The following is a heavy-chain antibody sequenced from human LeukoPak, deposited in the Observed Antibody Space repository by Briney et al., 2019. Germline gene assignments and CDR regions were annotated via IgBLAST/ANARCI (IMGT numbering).Heavy chain of an antibody. CDR1: GFTVSSNY. D-gene: IGHD3-22*01. CDR3: ARVGYYHSSGPLDY. Sequence: PGGSLRLSWAPCGFTVSSNYMSCVRQAPGKGLEWVSVIYSGGSTYYVDSVKGRFTISRDNSKNTQYLQMNSMRAEDTAVYYSARVGYYHSSGPLDYWGQGTLVTVSS. CDR2: IYSGGST. J-gene: IGHJ4*02. V-gene: IGHV3-53*01.